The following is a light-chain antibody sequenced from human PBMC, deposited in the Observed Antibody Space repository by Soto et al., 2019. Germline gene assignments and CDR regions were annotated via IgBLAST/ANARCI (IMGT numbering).Light chain of an antibody. V-gene: IGKV3-20*01. J-gene: IGKJ1*01. Sequence: ELVLTQSPDTQSLSPGDRATLSSMVSQSVSSEYLVWNQQKSGEAPRLLTYGASSRATGIPDRFSGSGSGTDFTLTISRLEPEDFAVYYCQQYHNSPLTFGHGTKVDI. CDR2: GAS. CDR1: QSVSSEY. CDR3: QQYHNSPLT.